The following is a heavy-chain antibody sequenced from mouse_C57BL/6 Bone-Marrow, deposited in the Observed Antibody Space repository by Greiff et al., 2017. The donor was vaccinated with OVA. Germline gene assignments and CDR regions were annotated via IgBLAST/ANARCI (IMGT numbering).Heavy chain of an antibody. CDR2: ILPGSGST. D-gene: IGHD2-4*01. J-gene: IGHJ4*01. V-gene: IGHV1-9*01. CDR3: ARSDPIYYDFTSTYYYAMDY. CDR1: GYTFTGYW. Sequence: QVQLQQSGAELMKPGASVKLSCKATGYTFTGYWIEWVKQRPGHGLEWIGEILPGSGSTNYNEKFKGKATFTADTSSNTAYMQLSSLTTEDSAIYYCARSDPIYYDFTSTYYYAMDYWGQGTSVTVSS.